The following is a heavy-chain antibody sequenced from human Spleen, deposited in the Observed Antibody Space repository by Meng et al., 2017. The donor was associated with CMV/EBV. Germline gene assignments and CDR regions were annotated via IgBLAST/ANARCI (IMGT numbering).Heavy chain of an antibody. D-gene: IGHD2-2*01. V-gene: IGHV1-18*04. CDR1: GYTFTGYY. J-gene: IGHJ4*02. Sequence: ASVKVSCKASGYTFTGYYMHWVRQAPGQGLEWMGWISAYNGNTNYAQKLQGRVTMTTDTSTSTAYMELRSLRSDDTAVYYCARGEVPAAITDYWGQGTLVTVSS. CDR3: ARGEVPAAITDY. CDR2: ISAYNGNT.